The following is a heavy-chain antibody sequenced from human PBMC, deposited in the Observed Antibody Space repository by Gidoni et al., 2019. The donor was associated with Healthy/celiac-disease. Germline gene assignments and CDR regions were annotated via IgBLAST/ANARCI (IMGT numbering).Heavy chain of an antibody. CDR2: INPNSGGT. V-gene: IGHV1-2*02. J-gene: IGHJ3*02. CDR3: ARDRGGGDAFDI. CDR1: GSTFTGYY. Sequence: QVQLVQSGAEVKTPGASVKISCKASGSTFTGYYMNWVRQAPGQGLEWMGWINPNSGGTNYAQKFQGRVTMTRDTAISTAYMELSRLRSDDAAVYYCARDRGGGDAFDIWGQGTMVTVSS. D-gene: IGHD3-10*01.